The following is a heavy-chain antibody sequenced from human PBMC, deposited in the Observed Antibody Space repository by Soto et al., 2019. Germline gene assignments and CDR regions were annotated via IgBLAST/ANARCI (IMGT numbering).Heavy chain of an antibody. Sequence: PGESLKISCQGSGYTFGSYWIGWVRQMPGKGLQWMGIIYPRDSETRYSPSFQSHVTISVDKSISTAYLQWTSLKASDTAMYYCAKGLGITDWDVHHWGQGTLVTVSS. CDR3: AKGLGITDWDVHH. CDR2: IYPRDSET. J-gene: IGHJ5*02. D-gene: IGHD1-1*01. V-gene: IGHV5-51*01. CDR1: GYTFGSYW.